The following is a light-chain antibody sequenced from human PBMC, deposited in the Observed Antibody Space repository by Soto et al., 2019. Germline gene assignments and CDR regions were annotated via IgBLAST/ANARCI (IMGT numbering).Light chain of an antibody. Sequence: QSVLTQPASVSGSPGQSITISCTGTNSDVGGFNYVSWYQQYPGKAPKLMIYEVNYRPTGVSDRFSGSKSDNTASLTISGLQAEDEADYLCSSYTSTSTPVVFGGGTKVTVL. J-gene: IGLJ2*01. CDR1: NSDVGGFNY. CDR2: EVN. V-gene: IGLV2-14*01. CDR3: SSYTSTSTPVV.